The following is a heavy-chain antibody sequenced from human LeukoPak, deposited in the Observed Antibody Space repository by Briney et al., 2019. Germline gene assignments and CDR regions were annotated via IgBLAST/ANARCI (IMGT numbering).Heavy chain of an antibody. CDR3: ARPGSDRARGWGYFDS. D-gene: IGHD3-10*01. Sequence: ASVKVSCKASGNKFTDYGVNWVRQAPGQGLEWMGWVSGIDGNTKYARNLQGRVTMTRDTSTSTAFMELRSLTSDDTAIYYCARPGSDRARGWGYFDSWGKGTLVTVSS. CDR1: GNKFTDYG. J-gene: IGHJ4*02. V-gene: IGHV1-18*01. CDR2: VSGIDGNT.